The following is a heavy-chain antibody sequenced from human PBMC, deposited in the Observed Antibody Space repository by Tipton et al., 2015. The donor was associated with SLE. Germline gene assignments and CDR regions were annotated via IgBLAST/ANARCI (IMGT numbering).Heavy chain of an antibody. CDR1: GDSISGTTYS. CDR3: ASLLGAHNWNY. J-gene: IGHJ4*02. CDR2: VYYTGTT. V-gene: IGHV4-39*02. Sequence: TLYLTCTVSGDSISGTTYSWAWIRQSPGKGLDWIGSVYYTGTTFYNPSLESRVTVSLDTSRNRFSLRLRSVTAAYTAMYFCASLLGAHNWNYWGQGSLVTVSS. D-gene: IGHD1-20*01.